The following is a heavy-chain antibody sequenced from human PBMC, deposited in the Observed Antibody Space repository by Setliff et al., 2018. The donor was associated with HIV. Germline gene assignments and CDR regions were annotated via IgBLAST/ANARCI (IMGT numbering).Heavy chain of an antibody. D-gene: IGHD3-22*01. J-gene: IGHJ4*02. CDR1: GFSISSGFY. CDR2: IYYTGIT. CDR3: ARVPRWYYYDSSGYPDY. V-gene: IGHV4-61*01. Sequence: PSETLSLTCTVSGFSISSGFYWGWIRQPPGKGLEWIGYIYYTGITTYNPSLKSRVTISVDTSKNQFSLKLSSVTAADTAVYYCARVPRWYYYDSSGYPDYWGQGTLVTVSS.